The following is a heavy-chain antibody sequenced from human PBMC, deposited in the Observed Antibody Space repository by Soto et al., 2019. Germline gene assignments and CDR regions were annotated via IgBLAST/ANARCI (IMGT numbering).Heavy chain of an antibody. CDR1: GFTFSSYG. D-gene: IGHD4-17*01. CDR2: ISYDGSNK. CDR3: AKNDDFGGVAYYGMDV. V-gene: IGHV3-30*18. J-gene: IGHJ6*02. Sequence: QVQLVESGGGVVQPGRSPRLSCAASGFTFSSYGMHWVRQAPGKGLEWVAVISYDGSNKYYADSVKGRFTISRDNSKNTLYLQMNSLRAEDTAVYYCAKNDDFGGVAYYGMDVWGQGTTVTVSS.